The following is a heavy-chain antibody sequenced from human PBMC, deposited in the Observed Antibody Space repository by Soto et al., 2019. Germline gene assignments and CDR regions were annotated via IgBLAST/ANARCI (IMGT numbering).Heavy chain of an antibody. D-gene: IGHD6-6*01. CDR2: IYPGDSDT. CDR1: GYVFANYW. Sequence: GESLKISCKASGYVFANYWIGWVRQMPGKGLEWMGIIYPGDSDTKYGPSLQGQVTISADKSISTAYLQWSSLKASDTAMYYCARRLFYPFGETYSSSPFDLWGQGTPVTVSS. V-gene: IGHV5-51*01. CDR3: ARRLFYPFGETYSSSPFDL. J-gene: IGHJ5*02.